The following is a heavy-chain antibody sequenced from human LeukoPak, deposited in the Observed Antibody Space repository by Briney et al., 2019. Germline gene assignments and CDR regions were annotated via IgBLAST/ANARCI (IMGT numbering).Heavy chain of an antibody. V-gene: IGHV3-9*03. CDR2: ISWNSGSI. J-gene: IGHJ2*01. Sequence: GGSLRLSCAASGFTFDDYAMHWVRQAPGKGLEWVSGISWNSGSIGYADSVKGRFTISRDNAKNSLYLQMNSLRAEDMALYYCAKDGRPFDLWGRGTLATVSS. CDR1: GFTFDDYA. CDR3: AKDGRPFDL.